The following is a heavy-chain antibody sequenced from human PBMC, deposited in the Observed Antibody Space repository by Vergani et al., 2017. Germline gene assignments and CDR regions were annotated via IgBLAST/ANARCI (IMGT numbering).Heavy chain of an antibody. D-gene: IGHD6-13*01. J-gene: IGHJ3*02. CDR2: IYPGDSDT. CDR3: ANVAAAEADAFDI. V-gene: IGHV5-51*01. CDR1: GYSFTSYW. Sequence: EVQLVQSGAEVKKPGESLKISCKGSGYSFTSYWIGWVRQMPGKGLEWMGIIYPGDSDTRYSPSFQGQVTISVDKSISTAYLQWSSLKASYTAMYYCANVAAAEADAFDIWGQGTMVTVSS.